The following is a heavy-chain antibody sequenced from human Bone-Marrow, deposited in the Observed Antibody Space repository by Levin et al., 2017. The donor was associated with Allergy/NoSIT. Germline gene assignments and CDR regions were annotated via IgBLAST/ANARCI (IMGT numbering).Heavy chain of an antibody. D-gene: IGHD6-13*01. CDR2: ISSCGSNM. J-gene: IGHJ4*02. Sequence: LSLTCAASGFTFSRYTMNWVRPAPGKGLEWVASISSCGSNMYYAASVKGRLTISRDNAKNSLYLHMNSLRAEDTAVYYCASDSRCWVRYLDYWGQGTLVTVSS. CDR1: GFTFSRYT. CDR3: ASDSRCWVRYLDY. V-gene: IGHV3-48*01.